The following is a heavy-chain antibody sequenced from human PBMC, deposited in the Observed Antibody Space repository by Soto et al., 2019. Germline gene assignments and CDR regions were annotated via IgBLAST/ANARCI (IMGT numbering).Heavy chain of an antibody. CDR2: IYSTGNT. Sequence: LSLTCTVSGGSISYYYWTWIRQPPGKGLEWIGYIYSTGNTNYNPSLGSRITISIDTSKNQFSLRLTSLTAADTAVYYCARHAPGTERYHDSWGHGTLVTVSS. CDR1: GGSISYYY. V-gene: IGHV4-59*08. D-gene: IGHD2-2*01. CDR3: ARHAPGTERYHDS. J-gene: IGHJ5*01.